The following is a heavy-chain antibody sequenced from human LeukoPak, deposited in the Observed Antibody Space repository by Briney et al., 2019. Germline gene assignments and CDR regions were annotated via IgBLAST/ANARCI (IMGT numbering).Heavy chain of an antibody. J-gene: IGHJ4*02. Sequence: GASVKVSCKASGYTFNKYGISWVRQAPGQGLEWMGWISAYNGNTNYAQKLQGRVTMTTDTSTSTAYMELRSLRSDDTAVYYCARDRRDGYHKRYYFDYWGQGTLVTVSS. CDR2: ISAYNGNT. D-gene: IGHD5-12*01. V-gene: IGHV1-18*01. CDR1: GYTFNKYG. CDR3: ARDRRDGYHKRYYFDY.